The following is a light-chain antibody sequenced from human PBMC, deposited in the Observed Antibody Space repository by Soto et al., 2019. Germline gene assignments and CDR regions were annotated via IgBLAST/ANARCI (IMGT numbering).Light chain of an antibody. J-gene: IGKJ1*01. V-gene: IGKV1-5*03. Sequence: DIQMTQSPSTLSASVGDRVTITCRARQSISTWLAWYQQKPGKAPKLLIYTASNLERGVPSRFSGSGSGTEFTLTISSLQPDDFATYYCQQHNSYPRTFGQGTKVE. CDR1: QSISTW. CDR2: TAS. CDR3: QQHNSYPRT.